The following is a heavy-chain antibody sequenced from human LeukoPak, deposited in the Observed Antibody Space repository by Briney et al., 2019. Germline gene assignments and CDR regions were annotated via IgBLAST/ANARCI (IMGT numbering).Heavy chain of an antibody. Sequence: GGSLRLSCAASGFTLSSNWMSWVRQAPGKGLEWVALINPDGSEKRYVDSVKGRFTTSRDNAKNSLYLQMNSLRAEDTAVYYCARKYCSTTSCLFDNWGQGTLVTVSS. D-gene: IGHD2-2*01. J-gene: IGHJ4*02. V-gene: IGHV3-7*02. CDR2: INPDGSEK. CDR1: GFTLSSNW. CDR3: ARKYCSTTSCLFDN.